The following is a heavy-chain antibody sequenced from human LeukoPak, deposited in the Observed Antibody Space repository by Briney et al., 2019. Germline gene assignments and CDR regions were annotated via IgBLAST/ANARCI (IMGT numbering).Heavy chain of an antibody. CDR3: ARNSCSGGSCYENRGYFDY. CDR1: GGSISSGSYY. D-gene: IGHD2-15*01. V-gene: IGHV4-61*02. CDR2: IYISGST. J-gene: IGHJ4*02. Sequence: PSETLSLTCTVSGGSISSGSYYWSWIRQPAGKGLEWIGRIYISGSTNYNPSLKSRVTISVDTSKNQFSLKLSSVTAADTAVYYRARNSCSGGSCYENRGYFDYWGQGTLVTVSS.